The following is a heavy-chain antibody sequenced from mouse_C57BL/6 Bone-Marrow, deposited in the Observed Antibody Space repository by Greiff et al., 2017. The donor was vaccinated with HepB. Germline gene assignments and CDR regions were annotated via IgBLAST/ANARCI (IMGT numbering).Heavy chain of an antibody. Sequence: QVQLKESGPGLVQPSQSLSITCTVSGFSLTSYGVHWVRQSPGKGLEWLGVIWRGGSTDYNAAFMSRLSITKDNSKSQVFFKMNSLHADDTAIYYCVKNFRGSDYPYCYFDVCGTGTPVTLSS. CDR1: GFSLTSYG. J-gene: IGHJ1*03. CDR3: VKNFRGSDYPYCYFDV. V-gene: IGHV2-5*01. D-gene: IGHD2-13*01. CDR2: IWRGGST.